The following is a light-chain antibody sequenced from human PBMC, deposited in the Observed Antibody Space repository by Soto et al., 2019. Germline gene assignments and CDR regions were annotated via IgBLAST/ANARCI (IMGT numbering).Light chain of an antibody. Sequence: SALTQPASVSGSPGQSITLSCTGTSSDVGAYKYVSWYQQHPGKVPKLIIYGVSNRPSGVSNRFSGSKSGNTAFLTISGLQPEDEADYYCSSFTGTTTLDVFGTGTKLTVL. J-gene: IGLJ1*01. CDR1: SSDVGAYKY. CDR3: SSFTGTTTLDV. CDR2: GVS. V-gene: IGLV2-14*03.